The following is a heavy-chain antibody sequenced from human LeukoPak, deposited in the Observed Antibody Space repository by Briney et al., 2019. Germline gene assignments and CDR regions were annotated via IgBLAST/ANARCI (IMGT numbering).Heavy chain of an antibody. V-gene: IGHV4-59*08. Sequence: SETLSLTCTISGDSIDPYSWSWIRQPPGKGLEWIGYISHIGTIKYNTSLMSRVSMGLDKPNNEFSLSLRSVTATGTALYFCARHQGSTVFNYWGRGVPVIVSS. D-gene: IGHD5/OR15-5a*01. CDR2: ISHIGTI. CDR3: ARHQGSTVFNY. J-gene: IGHJ1*01. CDR1: GDSIDPYS.